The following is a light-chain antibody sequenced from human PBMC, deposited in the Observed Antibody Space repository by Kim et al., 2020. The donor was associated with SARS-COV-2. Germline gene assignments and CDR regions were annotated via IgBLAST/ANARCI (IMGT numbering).Light chain of an antibody. V-gene: IGLV3-1*01. CDR3: QAWDSSTAA. Sequence: MSAGQAASLTCSGDKLGDKYACWYQQKPGQSPVLVIYQDSKRPSGIPERFSGSNSGNTATLTISGTQAMDEADYYCQAWDSSTAAFGGGTQLTVL. CDR1: KLGDKY. J-gene: IGLJ2*01. CDR2: QDS.